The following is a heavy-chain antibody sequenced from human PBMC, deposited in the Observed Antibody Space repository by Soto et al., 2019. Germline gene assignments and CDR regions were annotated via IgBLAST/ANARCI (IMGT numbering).Heavy chain of an antibody. CDR3: ARDPSSSDYGDSNNWFGP. D-gene: IGHD4-17*01. CDR2: INPSGGST. J-gene: IGHJ5*02. CDR1: GYTFTSYY. V-gene: IGHV1-46*01. Sequence: QVQLVQSGAEVKKPGASVKVSFKASGYTFTSYYMHWVRQAPGQGLEWMGIINPSGGSTSYAQKFQGRVTMTRDTSTSTVYMELSSLRSEDTAVYYCARDPSSSDYGDSNNWFGPWGQGTLVTVSS.